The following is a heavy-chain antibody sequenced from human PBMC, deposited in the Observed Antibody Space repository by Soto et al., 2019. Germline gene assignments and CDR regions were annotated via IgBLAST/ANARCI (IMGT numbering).Heavy chain of an antibody. CDR3: AREVELWLLDYNWFDP. Sequence: SQTLSLTCAISGDSVSSNSAAWNWIRQSPTRGLERLGRTYYRSKWCNDYAVSVKSRITINPDTSKNQFSLQLNSVTPEDTAVYYCAREVELWLLDYNWFDPWGQGTLVTVSS. CDR2: TYYRSKWCN. D-gene: IGHD5-18*01. J-gene: IGHJ5*02. CDR1: GDSVSSNSAA. V-gene: IGHV6-1*01.